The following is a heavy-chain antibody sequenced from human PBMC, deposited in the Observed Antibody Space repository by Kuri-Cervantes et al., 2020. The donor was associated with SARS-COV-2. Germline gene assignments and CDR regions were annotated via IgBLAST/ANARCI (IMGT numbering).Heavy chain of an antibody. D-gene: IGHD4-11*01. CDR3: ARRINYWWFDP. CDR2: IYHSGST. CDR1: GGSISSGGYS. V-gene: IGHV4-30-2*01. J-gene: IGHJ5*02. Sequence: SCAVSGGSISSGGYSWSWIRRPPGKGLEWIGYIYHSGSTYYNPSLKSRVTISVDRSKNQFSLKLSSVTAADTAVYYCARRINYWWFDPWGQGTLVTVSS.